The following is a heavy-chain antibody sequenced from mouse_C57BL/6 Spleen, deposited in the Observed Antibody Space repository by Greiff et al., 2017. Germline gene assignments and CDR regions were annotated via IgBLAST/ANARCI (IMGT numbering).Heavy chain of an antibody. CDR3: ARDTMITTTYYAMDY. CDR2: ISSGSSTI. CDR1: GFTFSDYG. V-gene: IGHV5-17*01. J-gene: IGHJ4*01. Sequence: DVQLQESGGGLVKPGGSLKLSCAASGFTFSDYGMHWVRQAPEKGLEWVAYISSGSSTIYYADTVKGRFTISRDNAKNTLFLQMTSLRSEDTAMYYCARDTMITTTYYAMDYWGQGTSVTVSS. D-gene: IGHD2-4*01.